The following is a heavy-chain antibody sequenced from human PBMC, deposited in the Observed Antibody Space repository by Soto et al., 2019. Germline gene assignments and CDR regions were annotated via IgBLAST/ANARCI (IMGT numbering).Heavy chain of an antibody. CDR3: ARERYCISSGCSLDC. D-gene: IGHD2-2*01. CDR2: ISTYNGNT. J-gene: IGHJ4*02. Sequence: QVQLGQSGAEVKKPGASVKVSCKASGYTFTTYGITWVRQAPGQGLEWMGWISTYNGNTTYPQKLQGRVTMTTDPSTSTAYMELRSLRSDDTAVYYCARERYCISSGCSLDCWGQGTLVTVSS. V-gene: IGHV1-18*01. CDR1: GYTFTTYG.